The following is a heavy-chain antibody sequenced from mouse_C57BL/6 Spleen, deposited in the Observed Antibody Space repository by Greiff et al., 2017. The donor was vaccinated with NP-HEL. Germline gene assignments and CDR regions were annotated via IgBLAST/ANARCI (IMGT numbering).Heavy chain of an antibody. CDR2: ISYDGSN. CDR3: ARVDWSYYFDY. CDR1: GYSITSGYY. V-gene: IGHV3-6*01. J-gene: IGHJ2*01. Sequence: ESGPGLVKPSQSLSLTCSVTGYSITSGYYWNWIRQFPGNKLEWMGYISYDGSNNYNPSLKKRISITRDTSTNQFFLKLNSVTTEDTATYYCARVDWSYYFDYWGQGTTLTVSS. D-gene: IGHD4-1*01.